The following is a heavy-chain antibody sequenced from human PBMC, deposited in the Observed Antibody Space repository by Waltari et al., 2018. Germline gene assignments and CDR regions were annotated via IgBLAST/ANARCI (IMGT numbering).Heavy chain of an antibody. J-gene: IGHJ4*02. Sequence: QLQLQESGPGLVKASETLSLTCTVSGGSISSSSYYWGWIRQPPGKGLEWIGSIYYSGSTYYNPSLKSRVTISVDTSKNQFSLKLSSVTAADTAVYYCARESRRGQLRYGSPIDYWGQGTLVTVSS. CDR3: ARESRRGQLRYGSPIDY. CDR2: IYYSGST. V-gene: IGHV4-39*07. CDR1: GGSISSSSYY. D-gene: IGHD2-2*01.